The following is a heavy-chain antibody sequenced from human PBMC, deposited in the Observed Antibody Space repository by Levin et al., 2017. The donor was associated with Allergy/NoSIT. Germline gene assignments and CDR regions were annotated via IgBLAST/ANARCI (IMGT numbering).Heavy chain of an antibody. D-gene: IGHD6-13*01. CDR3: ARRIAAAGGKIDY. CDR2: IYPGDSDT. J-gene: IGHJ4*02. Sequence: GGSLRLSCKGSGYSFTSYWIGWVRQMPGKGLEWMGIIYPGDSDTRYSPSFQGQVTISADKSISTAYLQWSSLKASDTAMYYCARRIAAAGGKIDYWGQGTLVTVSS. CDR1: GYSFTSYW. V-gene: IGHV5-51*01.